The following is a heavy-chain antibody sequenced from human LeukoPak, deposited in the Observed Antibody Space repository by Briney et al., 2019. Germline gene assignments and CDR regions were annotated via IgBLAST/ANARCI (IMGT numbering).Heavy chain of an antibody. CDR1: GVTFSSYA. D-gene: IGHD4-17*01. V-gene: IGHV3-30-3*01. J-gene: IGHJ6*02. Sequence: PGGSLRLSCAASGVTFSSYAMHWVRQAPGKGLEWVAVISYDGSNKYCADSVKGRFTISRDNSKNTLYLQMNSLRAEDTAVYYCTLTLTTEHKKIYYYYGMDVWGQGTTVTVSS. CDR3: TLTLTTEHKKIYYYYGMDV. CDR2: ISYDGSNK.